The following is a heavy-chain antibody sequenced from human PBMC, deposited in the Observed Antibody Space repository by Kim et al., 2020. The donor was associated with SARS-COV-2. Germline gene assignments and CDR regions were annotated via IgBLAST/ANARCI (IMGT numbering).Heavy chain of an antibody. CDR3: ARVGIGRYYYYGMDV. D-gene: IGHD2-21*01. V-gene: IGHV3-74*01. J-gene: IGHJ6*02. Sequence: DSVKGRFTISGDNAKNTLYLQMNSLRAEDTAVYYCARVGIGRYYYYGMDVWGQGTTVTVSS.